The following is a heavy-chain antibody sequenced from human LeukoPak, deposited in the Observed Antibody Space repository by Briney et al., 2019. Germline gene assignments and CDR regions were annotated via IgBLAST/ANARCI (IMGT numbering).Heavy chain of an antibody. CDR2: IHHSGST. J-gene: IGHJ4*02. V-gene: IGHV4-38-2*02. CDR1: GDSITGPHYY. D-gene: IGHD6-13*01. CDR3: ARTKGGIAAADAYFDY. Sequence: PSETLSLTCSVSGDSITGPHYYWGWMRQPPGKGLEWIESIHHSGSTYYNPSLKSRVTMSIDTSKNQFSLKLSSVTAADTAVYYCARTKGGIAAADAYFDYWGQGTLVTVSS.